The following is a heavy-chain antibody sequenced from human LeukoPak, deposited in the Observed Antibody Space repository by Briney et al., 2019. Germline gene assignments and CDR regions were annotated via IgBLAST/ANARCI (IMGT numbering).Heavy chain of an antibody. J-gene: IGHJ4*02. Sequence: PGGSLRLSCAASGFTFSSYGMHWVRQAPGKGLEWVAVIWYDGSNKYYADSVKGRFTISRDNSKNTLYLQMNSLRAEDTAVYYCAGAYYDSSGYPFDYWGREPWSPSPQ. CDR1: GFTFSSYG. D-gene: IGHD3-22*01. CDR2: IWYDGSNK. CDR3: AGAYYDSSGYPFDY. V-gene: IGHV3-33*01.